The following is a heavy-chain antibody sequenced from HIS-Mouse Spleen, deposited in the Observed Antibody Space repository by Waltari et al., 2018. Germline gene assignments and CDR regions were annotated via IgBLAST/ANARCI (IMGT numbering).Heavy chain of an antibody. Sequence: QVQLQESGPGLVKPSETLSLTCTVSGGSISSYYWSWIRQPPGKGLEWIGYIYYSGSTNYNPPLKSRVTISVDTSKNQFSLKLSSVTAADTAVYYCARGMYYDILTGYYYFDYWGQGTLVTVSS. J-gene: IGHJ4*02. V-gene: IGHV4-59*01. D-gene: IGHD3-9*01. CDR3: ARGMYYDILTGYYYFDY. CDR2: IYYSGST. CDR1: GGSISSYY.